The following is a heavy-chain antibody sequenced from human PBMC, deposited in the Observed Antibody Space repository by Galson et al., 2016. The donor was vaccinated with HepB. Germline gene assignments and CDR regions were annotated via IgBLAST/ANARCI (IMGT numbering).Heavy chain of an antibody. J-gene: IGHJ4*02. V-gene: IGHV4-59*11. Sequence: SETLSLTCNVSGGSMSSHYWSWIRQPPGKGLEWIGYIYHSGMTNYKSSLQSRVSISIDTSNNQFSLKLTSVTAADTAVYYCARRIGTAGLNSFDYWGRGTLVTVSS. CDR1: GGSMSSHY. CDR2: IYHSGMT. D-gene: IGHD6-25*01. CDR3: ARRIGTAGLNSFDY.